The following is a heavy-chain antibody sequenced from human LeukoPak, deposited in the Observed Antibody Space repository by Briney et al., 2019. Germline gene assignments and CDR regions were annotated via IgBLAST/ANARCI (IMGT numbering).Heavy chain of an antibody. D-gene: IGHD2-15*01. Sequence: GGSLRLSCSASGFTFSSYWMSWVRQAPGKGLEWVANIKQDGSEKYFVDSVKGRFTISRDNAKNSLYLQMNSLRAEDTAVYYCARDYSDFDYWGQGTLVTVSX. CDR1: GFTFSSYW. CDR3: ARDYSDFDY. J-gene: IGHJ4*02. CDR2: IKQDGSEK. V-gene: IGHV3-7*01.